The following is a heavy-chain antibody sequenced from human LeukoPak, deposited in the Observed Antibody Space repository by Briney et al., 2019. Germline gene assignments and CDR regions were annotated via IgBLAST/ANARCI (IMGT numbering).Heavy chain of an antibody. D-gene: IGHD4-23*01. Sequence: GGSLRLSCAASGFTFSSYSMNWVRQAPGKGLEWVSHITASGTAMFYADSVKGRFTISRDNAKNSLYLQMNSLRVEDTAVYYCARDSYGGNPIYYFDYWGQGTLVTVSS. CDR2: ITASGTAM. CDR3: ARDSYGGNPIYYFDY. V-gene: IGHV3-48*01. J-gene: IGHJ4*02. CDR1: GFTFSSYS.